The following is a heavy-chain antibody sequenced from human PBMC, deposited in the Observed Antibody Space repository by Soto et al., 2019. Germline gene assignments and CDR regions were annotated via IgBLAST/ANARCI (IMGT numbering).Heavy chain of an antibody. J-gene: IGHJ6*02. D-gene: IGHD3-10*01. CDR1: GGSISSSSYY. V-gene: IGHV4-39*01. Sequence: QLQLQESGPGLVKPSETLSLTCTVSGGSISSSSYYWGWIRQPPGKGLEWIGSIYYSGSTYYNPSLKSRVTLSVDTSKNQFSLKLSSVTAADTAVYYCATTSITMVRGVIRRYYYYGMDVWGQGTTVTVSS. CDR2: IYYSGST. CDR3: ATTSITMVRGVIRRYYYYGMDV.